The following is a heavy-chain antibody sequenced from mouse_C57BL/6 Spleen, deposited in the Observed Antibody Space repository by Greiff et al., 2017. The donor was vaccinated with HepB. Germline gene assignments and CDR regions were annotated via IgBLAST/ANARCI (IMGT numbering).Heavy chain of an antibody. CDR3: ARARTVVAHWYFDV. D-gene: IGHD1-1*01. Sequence: QVQLQQSGPELVKPGASVKISCKASGYAFSSSWMNWVKQRPGKGLEWIGRIYPGDGDTNYNGKFKGKATLTADKSSSTAYMQLSSLTSEDSAVYFCARARTVVAHWYFDVWGTGTTVTVSS. V-gene: IGHV1-82*01. J-gene: IGHJ1*03. CDR2: IYPGDGDT. CDR1: GYAFSSSW.